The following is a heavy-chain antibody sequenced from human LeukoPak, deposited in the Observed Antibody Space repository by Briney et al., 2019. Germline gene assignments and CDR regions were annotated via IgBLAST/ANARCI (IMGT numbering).Heavy chain of an antibody. CDR3: ARGSALRQTTGTTFDY. CDR2: INPHSGDT. D-gene: IGHD4-17*01. CDR1: GYTFTDYY. V-gene: IGHV1-2*02. J-gene: IGHJ4*02. Sequence: ASVKASSKASGYTFTDYYMHWVRQAPGQGLEWIGWINPHSGDTHYAERFQGRVTMTRDTSISTAYMDLSRLGSDDTAVYYCARGSALRQTTGTTFDYWGQGTLVTVSS.